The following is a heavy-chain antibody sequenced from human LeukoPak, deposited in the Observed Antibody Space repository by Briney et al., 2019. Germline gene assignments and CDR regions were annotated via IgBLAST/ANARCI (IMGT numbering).Heavy chain of an antibody. D-gene: IGHD3-10*01. J-gene: IGHJ4*02. CDR2: ISGSGGST. CDR3: AKADGSYKTLIDY. CDR1: GFTLSICA. V-gene: IGHV3-23*01. Sequence: GGSLRLSCAASGFTLSICAMNWVRQAPGKGREWVSGISGSGGSTYYADSVKGRFTISRDSSKNTAYLQMNSLRAEDTAVYYCAKADGSYKTLIDYWGQGTLVTVSS.